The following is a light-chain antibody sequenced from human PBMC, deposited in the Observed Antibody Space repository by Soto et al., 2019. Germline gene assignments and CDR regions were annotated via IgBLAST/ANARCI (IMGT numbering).Light chain of an antibody. V-gene: IGKV1-5*01. CDR2: DAS. CDR3: QQYNSYSGT. Sequence: DIKMTQSPATLSASVGDRATIPCRASQSISSWLAWYQQKPGKAPMLLIYDASTLESGVPSRFSGSGSGTEFTLTTSSLQPDDFATYYCQQYNSYSGTFAQGTKVDI. J-gene: IGKJ1*01. CDR1: QSISSW.